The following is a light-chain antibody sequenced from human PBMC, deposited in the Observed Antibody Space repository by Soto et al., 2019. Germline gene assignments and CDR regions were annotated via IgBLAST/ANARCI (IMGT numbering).Light chain of an antibody. Sequence: QSALTQPASVSGSPGQSITISCTGTSSDVGAYNYVSWYQQRPGKAPKLMIYEVSNRPSGVSNRFSGSKSGNTASLTISGLQAEDEADYYCSSYTGSSTLVFGVGTKVTVL. CDR3: SSYTGSSTLV. J-gene: IGLJ3*02. CDR2: EVS. CDR1: SSDVGAYNY. V-gene: IGLV2-14*01.